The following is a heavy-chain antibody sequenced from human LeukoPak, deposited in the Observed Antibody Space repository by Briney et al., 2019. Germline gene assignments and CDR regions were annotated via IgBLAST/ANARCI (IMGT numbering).Heavy chain of an antibody. D-gene: IGHD3-3*01. J-gene: IGHJ3*02. CDR1: GFTFSSYA. CDR3: TRGSGAFDM. CDR2: INSDGSST. Sequence: GGSLRLSCAASGFTFSSYAMSWVRQAPGRGLVWVSRINSDGSSTSYADSVKGRFTISRDNAKNTLYLQMNSLRSEDTAVYYCTRGSGAFDMWGQGTLVTVSS. V-gene: IGHV3-74*01.